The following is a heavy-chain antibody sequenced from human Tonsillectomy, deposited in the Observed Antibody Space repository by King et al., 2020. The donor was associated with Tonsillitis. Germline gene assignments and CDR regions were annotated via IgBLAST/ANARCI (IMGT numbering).Heavy chain of an antibody. CDR3: ARTYCGNSKFSDYYYYGMDV. J-gene: IGHJ6*02. CDR1: GGSISSGGYS. Sequence: QLQESGSGLVKPSQTLSLTCAVSGGSISSGGYSWSWIRQPPGKGLEWSGYIYHSGSTYYNPSLKSRVTISVDRSKNQFSLKLSSVTAADTAVYYCARTYCGNSKFSDYYYYGMDVWGQGTTVTVSS. V-gene: IGHV4-30-2*01. D-gene: IGHD4-23*01. CDR2: IYHSGST.